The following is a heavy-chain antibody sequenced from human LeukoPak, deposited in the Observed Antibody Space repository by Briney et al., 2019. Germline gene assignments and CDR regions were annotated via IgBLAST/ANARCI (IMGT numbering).Heavy chain of an antibody. CDR1: GYTFTSYG. Sequence: GASVKVSCKASGYTFTSYGISWVRQAPGQGLEWMGWISAYNGNTNYAQKLQGRVTMTTDTSTSTAYMELRSLRSDDTAVYYCARDGIAVAGTGGGDYYYGMDVWGQGTTVTVSS. D-gene: IGHD6-19*01. J-gene: IGHJ6*02. CDR2: ISAYNGNT. CDR3: ARDGIAVAGTGGGDYYYGMDV. V-gene: IGHV1-18*01.